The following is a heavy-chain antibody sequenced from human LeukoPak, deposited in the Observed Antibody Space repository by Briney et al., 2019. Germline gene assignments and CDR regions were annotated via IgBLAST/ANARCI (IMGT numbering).Heavy chain of an antibody. CDR3: AKGAGPTTVLPFDY. Sequence: PGGSLRLSCAASGFTFSSYAMSWVRQAPGKGLEWVSGISGSGGYTYYADSVKGRFTISRDNSKNTLYLQMNSLRAEDTAVYYCAKGAGPTTVLPFDYWGQGTLVTVSS. D-gene: IGHD4-17*01. V-gene: IGHV3-23*01. CDR1: GFTFSSYA. J-gene: IGHJ4*02. CDR2: ISGSGGYT.